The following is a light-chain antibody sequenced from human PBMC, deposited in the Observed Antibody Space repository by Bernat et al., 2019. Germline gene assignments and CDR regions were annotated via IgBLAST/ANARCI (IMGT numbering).Light chain of an antibody. CDR1: NIGSKS. CDR2: YDS. CDR3: QLWDSTSDHHV. Sequence: SYVLTQPPSVSVAPGQTARITCGGNNIGSKSVHWYQQRPGQAPVLFIYYDSDRPSGIPERFSGSNSGNTATLTINRVEAGDEADYFCQLWDSTSDHHVFGTGTKVTVL. V-gene: IGLV3-21*04. J-gene: IGLJ1*01.